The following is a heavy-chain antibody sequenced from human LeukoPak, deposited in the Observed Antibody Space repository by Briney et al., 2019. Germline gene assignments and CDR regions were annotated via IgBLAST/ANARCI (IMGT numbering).Heavy chain of an antibody. D-gene: IGHD5-18*01. J-gene: IGHJ4*02. CDR2: IYYSGST. CDR1: GGSISSYY. CDR3: ARERSYGSFDY. Sequence: SETLSLTCTVSGGSISSYYWSWIRQPPGKVLEWIGYIYYSGSTNYNPSLKSRVTISVDTSKNQFSLKLSSVTAADTAVYYCARERSYGSFDYWGQGTLVTPSS. V-gene: IGHV4-59*01.